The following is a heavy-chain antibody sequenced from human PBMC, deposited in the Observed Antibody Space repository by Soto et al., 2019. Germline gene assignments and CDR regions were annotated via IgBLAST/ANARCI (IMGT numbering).Heavy chain of an antibody. CDR3: AKALYSSSSGWFDP. CDR2: ISGSGGST. CDR1: GFTFSSYA. V-gene: IGHV3-23*01. D-gene: IGHD6-6*01. J-gene: IGHJ5*02. Sequence: GGSLRLSCAASGFTFSSYAMSWVRQDPGKGLEWVSAISGSGGSTYYADSVKGRFTISRDNSKNTLYLQINSLRAEDTAVYYCAKALYSSSSGWFDPWGQGTLVTVFS.